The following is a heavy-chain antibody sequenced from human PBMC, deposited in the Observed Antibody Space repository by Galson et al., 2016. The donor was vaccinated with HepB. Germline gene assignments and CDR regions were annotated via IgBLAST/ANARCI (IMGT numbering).Heavy chain of an antibody. CDR2: IYPGDSDT. CDR3: ARRGTFEGVVTPHDYYSMDV. V-gene: IGHV5-51*01. J-gene: IGHJ6*02. Sequence: QSGAEVKKPGESLKISCKGSGYSFISYWIAWVRQMPGKGLEWMGIIYPGDSDTRYSPSFQGQVTFSVDKSINTAYLQWSSLKASDTAMYYCARRGTFEGVVTPHDYYSMDVWGQGTTVTVSS. CDR1: GYSFISYW. D-gene: IGHD3-3*01.